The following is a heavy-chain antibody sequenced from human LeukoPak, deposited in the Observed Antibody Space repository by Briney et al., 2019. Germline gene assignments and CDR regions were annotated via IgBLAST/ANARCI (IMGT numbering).Heavy chain of an antibody. CDR1: GGSISSGGYY. V-gene: IGHV4-31*03. CDR3: AREYNWNDLPYYYYGMDV. CDR2: IYYSGST. D-gene: IGHD1-1*01. Sequence: SETLSLTCTVSGGSISSGGYYWSWIRQHPGKGLEWIGYIYYSGSTYYNPSLKSRVTISVDTSKNQFSLKLSSVTAADTAVYYCAREYNWNDLPYYYYGMDVWGQGTTVTVSS. J-gene: IGHJ6*02.